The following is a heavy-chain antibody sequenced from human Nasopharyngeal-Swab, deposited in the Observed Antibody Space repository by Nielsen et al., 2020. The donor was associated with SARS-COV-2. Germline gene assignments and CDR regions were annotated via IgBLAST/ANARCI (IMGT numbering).Heavy chain of an antibody. Sequence: GESLKISCAASGFTFSSYAMSWARQAPGKGLEWVSAISGSGGSTYYADSVKGRFTISRDNSKNTLYLQINSLRAEDTAVYYCAKDPTRLWDVSIWGQGTLVTVSS. J-gene: IGHJ4*02. V-gene: IGHV3-23*01. CDR3: AKDPTRLWDVSI. CDR1: GFTFSSYA. CDR2: ISGSGGST. D-gene: IGHD3-16*01.